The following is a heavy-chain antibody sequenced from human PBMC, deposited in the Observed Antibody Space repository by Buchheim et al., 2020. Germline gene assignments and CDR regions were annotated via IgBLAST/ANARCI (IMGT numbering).Heavy chain of an antibody. Sequence: QVQVVESGGGVVQPGGSPRLSCGASGFSFRDSGMHWVRQAPGKGLEWVAVISYDGSKKYYGDSVKGRFTISRDNSKNLVFLQMNSLRVEDTAVYYCTKAFDYGSGYYYSRMGYFFGMDVWGPGTT. CDR1: GFSFRDSG. J-gene: IGHJ6*02. D-gene: IGHD3-10*01. CDR3: TKAFDYGSGYYYSRMGYFFGMDV. V-gene: IGHV3-30*18. CDR2: ISYDGSKK.